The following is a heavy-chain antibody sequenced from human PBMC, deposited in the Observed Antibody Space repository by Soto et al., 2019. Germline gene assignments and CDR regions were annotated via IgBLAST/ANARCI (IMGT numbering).Heavy chain of an antibody. Sequence: QVQLQESGPGLVKPSQTLSLTCTVSGASVSSGDYYWSCIRQPPVKGLEWIGYIYSSGGSYYNPSIKGRLTIYIDTSKSQFSLKLNSGAVADTAIYYCVGTGPTDDYLGRGTLVTVSS. V-gene: IGHV4-30-4*01. D-gene: IGHD1-1*01. J-gene: IGHJ4*02. CDR3: VGTGPTDDY. CDR2: IYSSGGS. CDR1: GASVSSGDYY.